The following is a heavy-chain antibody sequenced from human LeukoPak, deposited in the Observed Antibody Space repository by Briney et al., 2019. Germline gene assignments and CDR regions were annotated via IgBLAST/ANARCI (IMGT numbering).Heavy chain of an antibody. CDR3: ARHQTSYSSSSHTQD. J-gene: IGHJ4*02. Sequence: GGSLRLSCAASGFTFSTYAMSWVRQAPGKGLEWVSSISGSGTTTYYADSVKGRFTIYRENSKNTLFLQMYSLAAEDTALYYCARHQTSYSSSSHTQDWGQGTLVTVSS. V-gene: IGHV3-23*01. CDR2: ISGSGTTT. D-gene: IGHD6-13*01. CDR1: GFTFSTYA.